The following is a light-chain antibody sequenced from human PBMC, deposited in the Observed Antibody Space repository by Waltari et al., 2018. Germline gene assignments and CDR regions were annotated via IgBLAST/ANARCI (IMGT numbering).Light chain of an antibody. Sequence: QSALTQPPSVSGSPGQSVTISCTGTSSDVGSYNRVSWYQQPPGPAPKLVVYEGSNRPSGVPDRVSGSKSGNTASLTISGLQAEDEADYYCSLYTSSSTVVFGGGTKLTVL. V-gene: IGLV2-18*01. CDR2: EGS. J-gene: IGLJ2*01. CDR1: SSDVGSYNR. CDR3: SLYTSSSTVV.